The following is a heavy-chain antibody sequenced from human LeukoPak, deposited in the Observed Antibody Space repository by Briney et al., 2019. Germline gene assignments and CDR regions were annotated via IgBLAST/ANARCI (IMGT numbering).Heavy chain of an antibody. V-gene: IGHV3-30*18. Sequence: GGSLRLSCAASGFTFSSFGIHWVRQSPGKGLEWVAVMSYDGGNEYYADSVKGRFTISRDNSKDTLYLQMNSLRTEDTALYYCAKDIEARWIEGYYGMDVWGQGTTVTVSS. J-gene: IGHJ6*02. CDR2: MSYDGGNE. CDR3: AKDIEARWIEGYYGMDV. CDR1: GFTFSSFG. D-gene: IGHD5-12*01.